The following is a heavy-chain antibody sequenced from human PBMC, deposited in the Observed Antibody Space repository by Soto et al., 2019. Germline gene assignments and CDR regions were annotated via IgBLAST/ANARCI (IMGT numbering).Heavy chain of an antibody. CDR2: IYHSGST. V-gene: IGHV4-38-2*02. J-gene: IGHJ4*02. Sequence: QVQLQESGPGLVKPSETLSLTCAVSGYSISSGYYWGWIRQPPGKGLEWIGSIYHSGSTYYNPSLKSRVTISIDTSKNQFSLKLSSVTAADTAVYYCARDPRGGWYRGCYFDYWGQGTLVTVSS. CDR3: ARDPRGGWYRGCYFDY. CDR1: GYSISSGYY. D-gene: IGHD6-19*01.